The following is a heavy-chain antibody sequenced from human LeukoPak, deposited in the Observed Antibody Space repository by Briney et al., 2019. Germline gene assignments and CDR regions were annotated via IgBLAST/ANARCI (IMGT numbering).Heavy chain of an antibody. CDR1: GFTFSSYA. Sequence: GGSLRLSCAASGFTFSSYAMHWVRQAPGKGLEWVAVISFDGSNKYYADSVKGRFTVSRDNSKNTLYLQMNSLRAEDTAVYYCARDTDSSSQLDNWGQGTLVTVSS. V-gene: IGHV3-30-3*01. CDR3: ARDTDSSSQLDN. D-gene: IGHD6-13*01. CDR2: ISFDGSNK. J-gene: IGHJ4*02.